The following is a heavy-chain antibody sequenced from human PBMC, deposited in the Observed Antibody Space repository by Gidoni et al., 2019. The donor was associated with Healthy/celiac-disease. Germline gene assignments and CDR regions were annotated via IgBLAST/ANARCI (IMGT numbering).Heavy chain of an antibody. CDR2: IYSGLST. D-gene: IGHD6-19*01. V-gene: IGHV3-53*04. CDR3: ARVTEIAVAGAT. Sequence: EVQLVEYGGGLVKPGGSVRLACAASGFTVSRNYMSWVRQAPGKGLEWVSVIYSGLSTYYADSVKCRFTISRHNSKNTLYLQMHSLRAEDTAVYYCARVTEIAVAGATWGQGPLVTVSS. J-gene: IGHJ5*02. CDR1: GFTVSRNY.